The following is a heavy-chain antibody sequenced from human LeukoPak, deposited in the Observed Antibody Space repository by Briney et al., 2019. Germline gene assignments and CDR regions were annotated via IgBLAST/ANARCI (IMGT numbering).Heavy chain of an antibody. CDR3: ARAGGGDYSGSYYDYFDY. CDR1: GYTFTDYY. J-gene: IGHJ4*02. CDR2: INPNSGGT. V-gene: IGHV1-2*02. D-gene: IGHD1-26*01. Sequence: GASVKVSCKASGYTFTDYYMHWVRQAPGQGLEWMGWINPNSGGTNYAQKFYARVTMTRDTSISTAYMELSRLRSDDTAVYYCARAGGGDYSGSYYDYFDYWGQGTLVTVSS.